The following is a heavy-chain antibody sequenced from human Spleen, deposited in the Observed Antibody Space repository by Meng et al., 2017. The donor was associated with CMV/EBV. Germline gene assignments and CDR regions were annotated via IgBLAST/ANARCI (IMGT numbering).Heavy chain of an antibody. CDR3: AREVEPAALYLSYYGMDV. Sequence: GESLKISCAASGFTFSSYAMHWVRQAPGKGLEWVAVISYDGSNKYYADSVKGRFTISRDNSKNTLYLQMNSLRAEDTAVYYCAREVEPAALYLSYYGMDVWGQGTTVTVSS. V-gene: IGHV3-30*04. CDR1: GFTFSSYA. CDR2: ISYDGSNK. J-gene: IGHJ6*02. D-gene: IGHD2-2*01.